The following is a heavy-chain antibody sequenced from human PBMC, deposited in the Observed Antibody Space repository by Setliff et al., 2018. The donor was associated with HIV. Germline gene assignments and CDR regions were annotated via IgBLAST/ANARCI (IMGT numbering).Heavy chain of an antibody. D-gene: IGHD3-3*01. J-gene: IGHJ3*02. CDR3: ARGYYNFWSGYYDSRFPNPIDAFDI. CDR2: ISAYNGNT. Sequence: ASVKVSCKSSGYTFSSYGISWVRQAPGQGVEWMGWISAYNGNTNYAQKLQGRATMTTDTSTSTAYMELRSLRSDDTAVYYCARGYYNFWSGYYDSRFPNPIDAFDIWGQGTMVTVS. CDR1: GYTFSSYG. V-gene: IGHV1-18*01.